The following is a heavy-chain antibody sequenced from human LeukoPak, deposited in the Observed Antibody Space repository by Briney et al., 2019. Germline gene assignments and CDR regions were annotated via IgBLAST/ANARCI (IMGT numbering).Heavy chain of an antibody. J-gene: IGHJ3*02. CDR2: ISSSGSTI. D-gene: IGHD2-2*03. CDR1: GFTFSDYY. Sequence: PGGSLRLSCAASGFTFSDYYMSWIRQAPGKGLEWVSYISSSGSTIYYADSVKGRFTISRDNAKNSLYLRMNSLRAEDTAVYYCARDRRGYSYAFDIWGQGTMVTVSS. CDR3: ARDRRGYSYAFDI. V-gene: IGHV3-11*04.